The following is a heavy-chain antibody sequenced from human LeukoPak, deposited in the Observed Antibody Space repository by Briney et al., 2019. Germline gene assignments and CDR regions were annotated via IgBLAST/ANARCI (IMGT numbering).Heavy chain of an antibody. CDR3: ARDHATTWGRDPLDY. D-gene: IGHD1-26*01. J-gene: IGHJ4*02. CDR1: GFSVIDSY. CDR2: IYSDDRT. Sequence: QSGGSLRLSCAASGFSVIDSYMTWVRQAPGKGLEWVSTIYSDDRTFYADSVQGRFTTSRDDSKNTLFLQMNSLRAEDTAVYYCARDHATTWGRDPLDYWGQGTLVTVSS. V-gene: IGHV3-53*01.